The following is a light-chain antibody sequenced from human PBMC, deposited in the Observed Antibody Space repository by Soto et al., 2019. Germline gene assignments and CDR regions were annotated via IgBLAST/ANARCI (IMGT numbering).Light chain of an antibody. Sequence: IQMTQPPSSLSASVGDTVTITCRASQPIDRYLNWFQQKSGQAPKLLMNAASTLRSGVPSRFSGSGSGTEFTLTISSLQPDDFATYYCQHYNSYSEAFGQGTKVDIK. CDR2: AAS. CDR3: QHYNSYSEA. CDR1: QPIDRY. V-gene: IGKV1-16*01. J-gene: IGKJ1*01.